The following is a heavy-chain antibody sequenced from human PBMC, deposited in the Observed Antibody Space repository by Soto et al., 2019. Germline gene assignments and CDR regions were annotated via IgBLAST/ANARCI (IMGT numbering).Heavy chain of an antibody. CDR2: IDPSESYT. J-gene: IGHJ4*02. CDR3: ARLERYTGYELHFDY. D-gene: IGHD5-12*01. CDR1: GYSFTSFW. Sequence: GESLKISCKGSGYSFTSFWISWVRQMPGKGLEWMGRIDPSESYTSYSPSFQGHVTISADRSISTAYLQWSSLKASDTAMYYCARLERYTGYELHFDYWGQGTQVTVSS. V-gene: IGHV5-10-1*01.